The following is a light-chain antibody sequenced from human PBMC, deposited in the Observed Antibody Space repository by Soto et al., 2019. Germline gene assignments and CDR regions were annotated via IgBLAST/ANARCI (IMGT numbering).Light chain of an antibody. V-gene: IGKV4-1*01. J-gene: IGKJ5*01. Sequence: DILMTQSPDSLAVSLGERATINCKSSQSVLYIPTNKNYLAWYQQKPGQPPKLLIYWASTRELGVPDRFSGSGSGTEFTLTISSLQAEDVAIYYCQQYYSTLSYTFGQATRLEIK. CDR2: WAS. CDR3: QQYYSTLSYT. CDR1: QSVLYIPTNKNY.